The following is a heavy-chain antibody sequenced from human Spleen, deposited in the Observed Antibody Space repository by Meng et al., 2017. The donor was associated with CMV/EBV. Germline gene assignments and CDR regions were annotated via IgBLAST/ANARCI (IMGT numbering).Heavy chain of an antibody. CDR3: AKDLRRYCSGGSCYHPDY. V-gene: IGHV3-30*18. D-gene: IGHD2-15*01. J-gene: IGHJ4*02. Sequence: TFSSYGMPWVRQAPGKGLEWVAVISYDGSNKYYADSVKGRFTISRDNSKNTLYLQMNSLRAEDTAVYYCAKDLRRYCSGGSCYHPDYWGQGTLVTVSS. CDR1: TFSSYG. CDR2: ISYDGSNK.